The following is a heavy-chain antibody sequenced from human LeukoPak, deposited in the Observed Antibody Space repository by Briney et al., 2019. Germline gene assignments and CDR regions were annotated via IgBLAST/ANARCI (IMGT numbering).Heavy chain of an antibody. CDR1: GGPISSSYF. D-gene: IGHD2-15*01. V-gene: IGHV4-39*01. CDR3: ARHSGGSYVFAFDI. Sequence: QPSETLSLTCTVSGGPISSSYFWGWIRQPPGKGLEWIGTIDYSGTTYYNPSLKSRVTISVDTSKNQFSLKLSSVTAPDTAVYYCARHSGGSYVFAFDIWGQGTVVTVSS. CDR2: IDYSGTT. J-gene: IGHJ3*02.